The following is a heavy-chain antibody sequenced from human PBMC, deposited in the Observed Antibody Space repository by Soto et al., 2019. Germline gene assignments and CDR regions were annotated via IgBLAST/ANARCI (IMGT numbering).Heavy chain of an antibody. CDR1: GFTFSSYA. J-gene: IGHJ4*02. Sequence: GGSLRLSCAASGFTFSSYAMHWVRQAPGKGLEWVAVISYDGSNKYYADSVKGRFTISRDNSKNTLYLQMNSLRAEDTAVYYCARASYYYDSSGYYPFDYWGQGTLVTAPQ. CDR3: ARASYYYDSSGYYPFDY. D-gene: IGHD3-22*01. CDR2: ISYDGSNK. V-gene: IGHV3-30-3*01.